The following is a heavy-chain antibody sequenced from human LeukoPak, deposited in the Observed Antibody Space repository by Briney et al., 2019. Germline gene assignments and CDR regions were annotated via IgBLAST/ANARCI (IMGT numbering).Heavy chain of an antibody. V-gene: IGHV3-23*01. D-gene: IGHD4-11*01. CDR3: AKGPNDSSNYLFDY. J-gene: IGHJ4*02. CDR1: GFTFSRHA. CDR2: IVGSGVDT. Sequence: GGSLRLSCAASGFTFSRHAMSWVRRAPGKGLEWVSVIVGSGVDTYYADSVKGRFTISRDNSKNTLYVQMNSLGAEDTTVYYCAKGPNDSSNYLFDYWGQGTLVTVSS.